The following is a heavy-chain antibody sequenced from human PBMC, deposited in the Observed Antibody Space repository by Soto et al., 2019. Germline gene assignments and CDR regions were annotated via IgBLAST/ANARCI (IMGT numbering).Heavy chain of an antibody. CDR3: ARGRALYDYVWRSYCYGLDY. J-gene: IGHJ4*02. CDR1: GYTFTSYG. CDR2: IRAYNGNT. V-gene: IGHV1-18*01. D-gene: IGHD3-16*02. Sequence: GASVKTCCKASGYTFTSYGISWVRQAPGQGLEWMGWIRAYNGNTNYAQKLQGRVTMTTDTSTSTAYMELRSLRSDDTAVYYCARGRALYDYVWRSYCYGLDYWGQGTLVTVSS.